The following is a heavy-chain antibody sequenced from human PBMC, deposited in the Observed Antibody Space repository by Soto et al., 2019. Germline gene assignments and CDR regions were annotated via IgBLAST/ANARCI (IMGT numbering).Heavy chain of an antibody. CDR1: GFTFSSYW. J-gene: IGHJ4*02. CDR2: INGDGSST. V-gene: IGHV3-74*01. CDR3: TRPRYDCPGTPFDD. Sequence: EVQLVDSGGGLVQPGGSLRLSCAVSGFTFSSYWMHWVRQVPWKGLVWVSSINGDGSSTTYADYVKGRFTISRANAKTTLYLQMNSLIAEDTAVYYCTRPRYDCPGTPFDDWGRGTLVTVSS. D-gene: IGHD1-1*01.